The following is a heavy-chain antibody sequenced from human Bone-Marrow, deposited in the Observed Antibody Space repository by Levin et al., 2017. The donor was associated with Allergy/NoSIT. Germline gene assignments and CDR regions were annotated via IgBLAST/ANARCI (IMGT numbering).Heavy chain of an antibody. D-gene: IGHD6-19*01. Sequence: GESLKISCAASGFIFSSYNMNWVRQAPGRGLEWVASISHDGSDKYGDSVKGRFTISRDNAKNSLYLQMNSLRVDDTAVYYCARLVAVPNGNNWGQGTLVTVSS. CDR3: ARLVAVPNGNN. J-gene: IGHJ4*02. CDR1: GFIFSSYN. CDR2: ISHDGSDK. V-gene: IGHV3-21*01.